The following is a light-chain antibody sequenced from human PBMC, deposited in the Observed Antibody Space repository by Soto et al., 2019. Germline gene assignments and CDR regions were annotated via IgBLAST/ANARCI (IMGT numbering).Light chain of an antibody. CDR3: QQYGGTPPIP. V-gene: IGKV3-20*01. J-gene: IGKJ5*01. CDR2: GAS. Sequence: EIGMTKSPATLSVYKGERATLSCRASQSVSSNLAWYQQKPGQAPRLLIYGASSRATGIPDRFSGSGSGTDFTLTISRLEPEDFAVYYCQQYGGTPPIPFGQVTRLAIK. CDR1: QSVSSN.